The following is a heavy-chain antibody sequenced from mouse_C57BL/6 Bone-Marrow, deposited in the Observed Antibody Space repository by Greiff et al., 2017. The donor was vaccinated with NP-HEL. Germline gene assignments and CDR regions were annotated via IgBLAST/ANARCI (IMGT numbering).Heavy chain of an antibody. CDR3: AREGSYSNYGFYYYAMDY. J-gene: IGHJ4*01. Sequence: QVQLQQSGAELVRPGSSVKLSCKASGYTFTSYWMHWVKQRPIQGLEWIGNIDPSDSETHYNQKFKDKATLTVDKSSSTAYMQLSSLTSEDSAVYYCAREGSYSNYGFYYYAMDYWGQGTSVTVSS. CDR2: IDPSDSET. V-gene: IGHV1-52*01. D-gene: IGHD2-5*01. CDR1: GYTFTSYW.